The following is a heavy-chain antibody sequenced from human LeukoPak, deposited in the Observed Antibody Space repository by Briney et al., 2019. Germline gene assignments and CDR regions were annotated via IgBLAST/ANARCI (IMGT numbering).Heavy chain of an antibody. V-gene: IGHV1-3*01. CDR2: INAGNGNT. Sequence: ASVKVSCKASGYTFTSYAMHWVRQAPGQRLEWMGWINAGNGNTKYSQKFHGRVTITRDTSASTAYMELSSLRSEDTAVYCCARVSAVAGQYYFDYWGQGTLVTVSS. CDR1: GYTFTSYA. J-gene: IGHJ4*02. CDR3: ARVSAVAGQYYFDY. D-gene: IGHD6-19*01.